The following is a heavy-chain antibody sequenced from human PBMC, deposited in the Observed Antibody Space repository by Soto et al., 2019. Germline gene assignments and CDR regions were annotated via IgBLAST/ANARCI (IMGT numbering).Heavy chain of an antibody. D-gene: IGHD1-26*01. CDR3: ASQSGSSFDY. Sequence: QVQLVEYGGGVVQPGRSLRLSCAASGFTFSSYGMHWVRQAPGKGLEWVAVIWYDGSNKYYADSVKGRFTISRDNSKNTLYLQMNSLRAEDTAVYYCASQSGSSFDYWGQGTLVTVSS. CDR1: GFTFSSYG. J-gene: IGHJ4*02. V-gene: IGHV3-33*01. CDR2: IWYDGSNK.